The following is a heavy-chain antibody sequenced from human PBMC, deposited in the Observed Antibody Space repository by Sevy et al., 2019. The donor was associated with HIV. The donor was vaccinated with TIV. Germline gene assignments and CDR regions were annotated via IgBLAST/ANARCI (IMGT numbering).Heavy chain of an antibody. Sequence: ASVKVSCAAFGYTFTTYDINWVRQAPGQGLEWMGWMSPNTGATGFAQKFQGRVTLTRNKSITTAYMELSSLTYEDTAIYYCARVGYCRGGTCFSGFYYAMDVWGQGTTVTVSS. J-gene: IGHJ6*02. CDR3: ARVGYCRGGTCFSGFYYAMDV. D-gene: IGHD2-15*01. CDR1: GYTFTTYD. CDR2: MSPNTGAT. V-gene: IGHV1-8*01.